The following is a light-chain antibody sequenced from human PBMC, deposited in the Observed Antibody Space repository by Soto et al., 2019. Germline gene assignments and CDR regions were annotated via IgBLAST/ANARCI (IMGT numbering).Light chain of an antibody. J-gene: IGLJ2*01. CDR3: SSYTFSSALVV. CDR2: EVS. CDR1: SSDVGGYNF. V-gene: IGLV2-14*01. Sequence: QSVLTQPASVSGSPGQSITISCTGTSSDVGGYNFVSWYQQHPGKAPRLMIYEVSNRPSGVSDRFSGSKSGNTASLTISGLQADDEADYYCSSYTFSSALVVFGGGTKLTVL.